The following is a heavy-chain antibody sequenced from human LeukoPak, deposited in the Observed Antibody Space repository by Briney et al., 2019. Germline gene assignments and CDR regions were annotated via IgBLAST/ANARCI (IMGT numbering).Heavy chain of an antibody. J-gene: IGHJ3*02. Sequence: GGSLRLSCAASGFTFSSYEMNWVRQAPGKGLEWVSYISSSGSTIYYADSVKGRFTISRDDAKNSLYLQMNSLTAEDTALYYCARDSIDPPAMDPPGTFDIWGQGTMVTVSS. CDR3: ARDSIDPPAMDPPGTFDI. V-gene: IGHV3-48*03. CDR1: GFTFSSYE. CDR2: ISSSGSTI. D-gene: IGHD2-2*01.